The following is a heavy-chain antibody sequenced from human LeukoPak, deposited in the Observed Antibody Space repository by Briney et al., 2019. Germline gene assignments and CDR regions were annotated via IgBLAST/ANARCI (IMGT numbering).Heavy chain of an antibody. Sequence: SETLSLTCTVSGGSISSYYWSWIRQPAGNGLEWIGRIYTSGSTNYNPSLKSRVTMSVGTSKNQFSLKLSSVTAADTTVYCCARDPHLGEFDYWGQGTLVTVSS. V-gene: IGHV4-4*07. CDR1: GGSISSYY. CDR2: IYTSGST. CDR3: ARDPHLGEFDY. D-gene: IGHD3-10*01. J-gene: IGHJ4*02.